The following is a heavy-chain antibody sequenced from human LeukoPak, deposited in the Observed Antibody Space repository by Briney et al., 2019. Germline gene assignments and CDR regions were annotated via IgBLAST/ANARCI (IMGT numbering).Heavy chain of an antibody. Sequence: SETLSLTCTVSGGSISSYYRSWIRQPAGKGLEWIGRIYTSGSTNYNPSLKSRVTISVDKSKNQFSLKLSSVTAADTAVYYCARGRVTGDYYYYYYMDVWGKGTTVTVSS. V-gene: IGHV4-4*07. CDR3: ARGRVTGDYYYYYYMDV. CDR2: IYTSGST. CDR1: GGSISSYY. J-gene: IGHJ6*03. D-gene: IGHD7-27*01.